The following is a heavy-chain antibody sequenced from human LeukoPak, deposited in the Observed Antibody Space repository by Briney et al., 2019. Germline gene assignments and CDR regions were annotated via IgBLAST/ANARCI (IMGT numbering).Heavy chain of an antibody. CDR1: GFTFSNYN. V-gene: IGHV3-69-1*02. CDR2: ITTNNYI. Sequence: GGSLRLSCAASGFTFSNYNMNWVRQAPGKGLDWVSSITTNNYIYYADSMKGRFTISRDNAKNSLYLQMNSLRAEDTAIYYCARDSSGSYSVPWFSSNRDFEYWGQGTLVTVSS. J-gene: IGHJ4*02. CDR3: ARDSSGSYSVPWFSSNRDFEY. D-gene: IGHD1-26*01.